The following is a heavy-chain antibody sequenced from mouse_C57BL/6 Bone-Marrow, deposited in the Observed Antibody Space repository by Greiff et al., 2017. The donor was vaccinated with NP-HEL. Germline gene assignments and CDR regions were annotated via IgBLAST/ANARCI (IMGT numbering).Heavy chain of an antibody. J-gene: IGHJ4*01. CDR3: APTYYSFYYAMDY. D-gene: IGHD2-12*01. Sequence: VKPGASVKISCKASGYSFTDYNMNWVKQSNGKSLEWIGVINPNYGTTSYNQKFKGKATLTVDQSSSTAYMQLNSLTSEDSAVYYCAPTYYSFYYAMDYWGQGTSVTVSS. CDR1: GYSFTDYN. CDR2: INPNYGTT. V-gene: IGHV1-39*01.